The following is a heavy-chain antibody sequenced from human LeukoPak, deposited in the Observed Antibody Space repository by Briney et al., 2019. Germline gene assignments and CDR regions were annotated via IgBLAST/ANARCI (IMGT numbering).Heavy chain of an antibody. Sequence: KSSETLSLTCTVSGGSISSYYWSWIRQPPGKGLEWIGYIYYSGSTNYNPSLKSRVTISVDTSKNQFSLKLSSVTAADTAVYYCARGKPSVVVPAATFDYWGQGTLVTVSS. V-gene: IGHV4-59*01. D-gene: IGHD2-2*01. J-gene: IGHJ4*02. CDR3: ARGKPSVVVPAATFDY. CDR2: IYYSGST. CDR1: GGSISSYY.